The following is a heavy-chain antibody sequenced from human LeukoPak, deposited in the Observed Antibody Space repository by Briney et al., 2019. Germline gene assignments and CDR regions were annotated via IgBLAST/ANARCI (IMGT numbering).Heavy chain of an antibody. J-gene: IGHJ5*02. CDR1: GGSSSAYY. Sequence: SETLSLTCAVYGGSSSAYYWSWIRQPPGKGLEWIGEINHSGSTNYNPSLKSRVTISVDTSKNQFSLKLSSVTAADTAVYYCARGGGVYYFWSGLNWFDPWGQGTLVTVSS. V-gene: IGHV4-34*01. D-gene: IGHD3-3*01. CDR3: ARGGGVYYFWSGLNWFDP. CDR2: INHSGST.